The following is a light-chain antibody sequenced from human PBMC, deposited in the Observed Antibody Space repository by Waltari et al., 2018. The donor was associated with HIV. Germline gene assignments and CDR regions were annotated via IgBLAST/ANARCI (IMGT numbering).Light chain of an antibody. J-gene: IGKJ2*01. CDR1: QSLLHSDGKTY. Sequence: TQTPVSLSVTPGQSASISCKSSQSLLHSDGKTYLYWYMQKSGQSPRLLVSEVSNRFSGVSDRFTGSGAGTDFTLKITRVEPGDVGVYYCMQSLLVKYSFGQGTRLEL. CDR3: MQSLLVKYS. CDR2: EVS. V-gene: IGKV2D-29*02.